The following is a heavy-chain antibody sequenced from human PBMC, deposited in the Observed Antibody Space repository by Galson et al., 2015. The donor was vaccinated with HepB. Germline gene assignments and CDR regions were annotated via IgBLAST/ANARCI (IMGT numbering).Heavy chain of an antibody. J-gene: IGHJ6*02. CDR2: IIPIFGTA. CDR3: ARDLWRYDDGSGYSPRRDYGMDV. Sequence: SVKVSCKAPGGTFSSSAISWVRQAPGQGLEWMGGIIPIFGTANYAQKLQGRVKITADASTSTAYMELSSLRSEDTAVYYCARDLWRYDDGSGYSPRRDYGMDVWGQGTTVTVSS. CDR1: GGTFSSSA. V-gene: IGHV1-69*13. D-gene: IGHD3-22*01.